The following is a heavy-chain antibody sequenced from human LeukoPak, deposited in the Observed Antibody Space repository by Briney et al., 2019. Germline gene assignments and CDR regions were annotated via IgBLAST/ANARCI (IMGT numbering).Heavy chain of an antibody. Sequence: PSETLSLTCTVSGGSISSSSYYWGWIRQPPGKGLEWIGSIYYSGSTYYNPSLKSRVTISVDTSKNQFSLKLSSVTAADTAVYYCARAYDILTGYSEYYFDYWGQGTLVTVSS. V-gene: IGHV4-39*01. CDR2: IYYSGST. CDR1: GGSISSSSYY. J-gene: IGHJ4*02. CDR3: ARAYDILTGYSEYYFDY. D-gene: IGHD3-9*01.